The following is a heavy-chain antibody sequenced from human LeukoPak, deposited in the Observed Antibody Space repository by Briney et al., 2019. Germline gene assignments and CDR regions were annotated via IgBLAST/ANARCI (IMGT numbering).Heavy chain of an antibody. Sequence: ASVKVSCKASGYTFTSYAIHWVRQAPGQRLEWMGWINAGNGNTKYSQKFQGRVTITRDTSASTAYMELSSLRSEDTAVYYCAIGYYGSGKGAFDIWGQGTMVTVSS. CDR2: INAGNGNT. J-gene: IGHJ3*02. CDR3: AIGYYGSGKGAFDI. CDR1: GYTFTSYA. V-gene: IGHV1-3*01. D-gene: IGHD3-10*01.